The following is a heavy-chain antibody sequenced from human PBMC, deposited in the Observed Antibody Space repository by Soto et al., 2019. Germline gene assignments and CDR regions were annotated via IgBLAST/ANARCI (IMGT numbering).Heavy chain of an antibody. CDR2: FYPADSQT. Sequence: PGESLKISCKGSGYSFSDSWIGWVRQMPGKGLEWMGIFYPADSQTKYSPSFIGQFTMSADKSIYTAYLQWSSLQASDTAMYYCATSTSVTGICDYWGQGTMGTVSA. CDR3: ATSTSVTGICDY. D-gene: IGHD2-21*02. CDR1: GYSFSDSW. V-gene: IGHV5-51*01. J-gene: IGHJ4*02.